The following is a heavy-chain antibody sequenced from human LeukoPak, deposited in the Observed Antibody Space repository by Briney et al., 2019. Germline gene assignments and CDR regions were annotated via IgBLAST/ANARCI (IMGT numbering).Heavy chain of an antibody. J-gene: IGHJ4*02. CDR3: ASFTGYYYYFDY. CDR1: GFTFSTYA. D-gene: IGHD3-22*01. CDR2: ISGRGGST. V-gene: IGHV3-23*01. Sequence: PGGSLRLSCVASGFTFSTYAMGWVRQAPGKGLEWLSGISGRGGSTYYADSVKGRFTISRDNAKNSLYLQMNSLRAEDTAVYYCASFTGYYYYFDYWGQGTLVTVSS.